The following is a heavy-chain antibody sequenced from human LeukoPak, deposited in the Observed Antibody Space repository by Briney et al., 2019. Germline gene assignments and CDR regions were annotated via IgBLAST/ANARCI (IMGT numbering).Heavy chain of an antibody. CDR2: IKSKTDGGTR. D-gene: IGHD4-17*01. Sequence: GGSLRLSCAASGFTFSNAWMNWVRQAPGKGLEWVGRIKSKTDGGTRDYAAPVKGRFTISRDDSKNTLYLQMNSLKTEDTAVYHCTTDPDYGDYVSYFDYWGQGTLVTVSS. CDR3: TTDPDYGDYVSYFDY. V-gene: IGHV3-15*07. J-gene: IGHJ4*02. CDR1: GFTFSNAW.